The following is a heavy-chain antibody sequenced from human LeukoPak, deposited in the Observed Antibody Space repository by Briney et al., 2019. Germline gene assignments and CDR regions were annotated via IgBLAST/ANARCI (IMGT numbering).Heavy chain of an antibody. CDR2: IYTSGST. CDR3: ARELIAVAGKRIGAFDI. D-gene: IGHD6-19*01. Sequence: SETLSLTCTVSGGSISSYYWSWIRQPAGEGLEWIGRIYTSGSTNYNPSLKSRVTMSVDTFKNQFCLKLSSVTAADTAVYYCARELIAVAGKRIGAFDIWGQGTMVTVSS. CDR1: GGSISSYY. J-gene: IGHJ3*02. V-gene: IGHV4-4*07.